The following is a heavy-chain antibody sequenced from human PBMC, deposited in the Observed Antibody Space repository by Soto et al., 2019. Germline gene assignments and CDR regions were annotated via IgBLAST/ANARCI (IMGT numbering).Heavy chain of an antibody. V-gene: IGHV3-15*01. CDR3: TTDSQQRIWGSYPQDAFDI. CDR1: GFTFSNAW. CDR2: IKSKTDGGTT. Sequence: GGSLRLSCAASGFTFSNAWMSWVRQAPGKGLEWVGRIKSKTDGGTTDYAAPVKGRFTISRDDSKNKLYLQMNSLKTEDTAVYYCTTDSQQRIWGSYPQDAFDIWGQGTMVTVSS. D-gene: IGHD3-16*02. J-gene: IGHJ3*02.